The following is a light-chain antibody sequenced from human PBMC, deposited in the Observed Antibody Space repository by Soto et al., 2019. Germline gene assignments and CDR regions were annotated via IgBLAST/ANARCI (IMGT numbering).Light chain of an antibody. CDR1: SSDVGGYNY. CDR2: DVT. CDR3: CSYAGSYTYV. Sequence: QSALTQPRSVSGSPGQSVTISCTGTSSDVGGYNYVSWCQHHPGKAPKLMIYDVTKRPSGVRDRFSASKSGNTASLTISGLQAEDEADYYCCSYAGSYTYVLGNGTKVTV. J-gene: IGLJ1*01. V-gene: IGLV2-11*01.